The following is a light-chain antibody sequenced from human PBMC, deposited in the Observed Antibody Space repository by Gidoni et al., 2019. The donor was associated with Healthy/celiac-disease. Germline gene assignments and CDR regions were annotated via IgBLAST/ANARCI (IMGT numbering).Light chain of an antibody. CDR3: SSYTSSSTSRYV. CDR1: SSDVGGYNY. V-gene: IGLV2-14*01. J-gene: IGLJ1*01. CDR2: EVS. Sequence: QSALTQPAAVSGSPGQASTISCTGTSSDVGGYNYVSWYQQHPGKAPKLMIYEVSNRPSGVSHRFSGSKSGNTASLTISGLQAEDEAAYYCSSYTSSSTSRYVFGTGTKVTVL.